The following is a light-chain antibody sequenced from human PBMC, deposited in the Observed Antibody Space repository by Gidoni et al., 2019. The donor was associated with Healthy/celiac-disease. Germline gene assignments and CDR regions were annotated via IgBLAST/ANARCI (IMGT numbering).Light chain of an antibody. Sequence: EIGWTQSPGTRSLSPGERATLSCRASQSVSSSYLAWYQQQPGQAPRLLIYGASSRSTGIPDRFSCSGSGTAFTLPISRLEPEDFAVSYCQQYGSSPTFGGGTKVEIK. CDR3: QQYGSSPT. V-gene: IGKV3-20*01. CDR1: QSVSSSY. J-gene: IGKJ4*01. CDR2: GAS.